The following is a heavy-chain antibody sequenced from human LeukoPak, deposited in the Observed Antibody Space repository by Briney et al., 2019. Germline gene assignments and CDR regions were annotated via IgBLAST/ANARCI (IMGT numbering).Heavy chain of an antibody. CDR2: IYTSGST. Sequence: PSQTLSLTCTVSGGSISSGSYYWSWIRQLAGKGLEWIGRIYTSGSTNYNPSLKSRVTISVDTSKNQFSLKLSSVTAADTAVYYCARGGDAFDIWGQGTMVTVSS. V-gene: IGHV4-61*02. CDR3: ARGGDAFDI. D-gene: IGHD3-16*01. CDR1: GGSISSGSYY. J-gene: IGHJ3*02.